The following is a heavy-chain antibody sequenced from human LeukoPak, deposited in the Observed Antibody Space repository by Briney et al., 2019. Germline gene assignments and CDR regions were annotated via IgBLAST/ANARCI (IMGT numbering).Heavy chain of an antibody. D-gene: IGHD3-22*01. CDR3: ARISYYYDSSGGLDY. CDR1: GYIFSSYA. Sequence: ASEKVSCKASGYIFSSYAMHWVRQAPGQRLEWMGWINTGNGNTKYSQKFQGRVTITRDTSASTAYMELSSLRSEDTAVYYCARISYYYDSSGGLDYWGQGTLVTVSS. CDR2: INTGNGNT. V-gene: IGHV1-3*04. J-gene: IGHJ4*02.